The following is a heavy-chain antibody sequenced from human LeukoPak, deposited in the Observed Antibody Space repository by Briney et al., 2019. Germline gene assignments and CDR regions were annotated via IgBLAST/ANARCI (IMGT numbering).Heavy chain of an antibody. CDR2: IYHSGST. D-gene: IGHD3-22*01. CDR3: ARDPYYYDSSGYSYYFDY. V-gene: IGHV4-38-2*02. J-gene: IGHJ4*02. Sequence: SETLSLTCTVSGYSISSGYHWGWIRQPPGKGLEWIGSIYHSGSTYYNPSLKSRVTISVDTSKSQFSLKLSSVTAADTAVYYCARDPYYYDSSGYSYYFDYWGQGTLVTVSS. CDR1: GYSISSGYH.